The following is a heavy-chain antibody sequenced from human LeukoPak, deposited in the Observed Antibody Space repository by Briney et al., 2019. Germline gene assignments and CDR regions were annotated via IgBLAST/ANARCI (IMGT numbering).Heavy chain of an antibody. CDR3: ARDHVYSSSSLYYYYYYYMDV. V-gene: IGHV3-21*01. CDR2: ISTSNSYI. Sequence: GGSLRLSCAGSGFTFSSYNMNWVRQAPGKGLEWVSSISTSNSYIYYADSVKGRFTISRDNAKNSLYLQMNSLRAEDTAVYYCARDHVYSSSSLYYYYYYYMDVWGKGTTVTVSS. J-gene: IGHJ6*03. D-gene: IGHD6-6*01. CDR1: GFTFSSYN.